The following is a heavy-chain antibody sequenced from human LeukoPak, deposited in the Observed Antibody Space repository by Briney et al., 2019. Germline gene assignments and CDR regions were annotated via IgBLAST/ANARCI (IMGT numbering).Heavy chain of an antibody. V-gene: IGHV4-39*01. D-gene: IGHD4-17*01. CDR2: IYYSGNT. CDR1: GDSISTSNSY. CDR3: ARSKNYRLRGNWFDP. Sequence: PSETLSLTCTVSGDSISTSNSYWGWIRQPPGKGLEWIGSIYYSGNTYYNASLKSRVTISVDTSKNQFSLKLSSVTAADTAVYYCARSKNYRLRGNWFDPWGQGTLVTVSS. J-gene: IGHJ5*02.